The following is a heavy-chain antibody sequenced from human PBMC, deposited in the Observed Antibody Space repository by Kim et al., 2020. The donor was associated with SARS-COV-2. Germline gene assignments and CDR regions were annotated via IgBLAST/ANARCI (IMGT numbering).Heavy chain of an antibody. CDR1: GGFVRTYY. Sequence: SETLSLTCIVSGGFVRTYYWHWIRQSAGKGLEWIGTIYSTGSANYNPSLKSRATMSINMSKNQFSLTLDSVTAADTAFYYCARDRGLTEFDSWGQGTLVTVSS. CDR2: IYSTGSA. CDR3: ARDRGLTEFDS. V-gene: IGHV4-4*07. J-gene: IGHJ4*02.